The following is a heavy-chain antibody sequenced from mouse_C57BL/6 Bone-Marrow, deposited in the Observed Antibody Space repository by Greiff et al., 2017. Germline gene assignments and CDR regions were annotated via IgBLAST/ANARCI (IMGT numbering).Heavy chain of an antibody. J-gene: IGHJ3*01. CDR2: IYPRSGNT. V-gene: IGHV1-81*01. D-gene: IGHD3-2*02. CDR1: GYTFTSYG. Sequence: QVQLQQSGAELARPGASVKLSCKASGYTFTSYGISWVKQRTGQGLEWIGEIYPRSGNTYYNEKFKGKATLTADKSSSTAYMERRSLTSEYSAVYCCARGQLSLLWFAYWGQGTLVTVSA. CDR3: ARGQLSLLWFAY.